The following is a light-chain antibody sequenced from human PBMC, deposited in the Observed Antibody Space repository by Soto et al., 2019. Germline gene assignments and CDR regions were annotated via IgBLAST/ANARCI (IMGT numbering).Light chain of an antibody. CDR3: CSYSGENTVV. Sequence: QSALTQPASVSGSPGQSIVISCTGSRSNIGNYNLVSWYQQHPGKAPKLIISADDNRPSGVSIRFSGSKSGYTASLTISARQAEDEADYYCCSYSGENTVVFGGGTKLTVL. CDR2: ADD. CDR1: RSNIGNYNL. J-gene: IGLJ2*01. V-gene: IGLV2-23*01.